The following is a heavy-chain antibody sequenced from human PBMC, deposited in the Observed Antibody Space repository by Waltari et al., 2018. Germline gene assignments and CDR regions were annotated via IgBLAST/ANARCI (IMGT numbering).Heavy chain of an antibody. Sequence: QVQLPESGPGRVKPSETLSLTCAVCGGPVSSGGYSRGWMRQPPGGGLEWRGNVWHTGATYKNPSLNSRLTMSVDRSKNEFSLSLHSVTAADTAVYYCARIYMTTVRGYSWFDPWGQGTLVTVSS. V-gene: IGHV4-30-2*01. CDR3: ARIYMTTVRGYSWFDP. CDR2: VWHTGAT. CDR1: GGPVSSGGYS. D-gene: IGHD4-4*01. J-gene: IGHJ5*02.